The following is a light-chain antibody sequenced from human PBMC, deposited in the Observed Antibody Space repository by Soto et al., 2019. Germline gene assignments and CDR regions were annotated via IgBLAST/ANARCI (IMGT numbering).Light chain of an antibody. CDR1: SSNIGSAY. Sequence: QSVLTQPPSASGTPGQTVTISCSGSSSNIGSAYIYWYQHLPGTAPKLLIYRNNQRPSGVPDRFSASKSGTSASLAISGLRSEDEADYYCAAWDDSLVVFGGGIKVTVL. V-gene: IGLV1-47*01. J-gene: IGLJ2*01. CDR3: AAWDDSLVV. CDR2: RNN.